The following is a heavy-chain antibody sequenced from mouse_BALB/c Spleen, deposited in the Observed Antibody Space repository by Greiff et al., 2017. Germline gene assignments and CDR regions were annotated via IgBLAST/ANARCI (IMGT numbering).Heavy chain of an antibody. CDR2: IYPGSGST. J-gene: IGHJ3*01. V-gene: IGHV1S22*01. CDR3: TRGYYGSSYNWFAY. CDR1: GYTFTSYW. Sequence: LQQPGSELVRPGASVKLSCKASGYTFTSYWMHWVKQRPGQGLEWIGNIYPGSGSTNYDEKFKSKATLTVDTSSSTAYMQLSSLTSEDSAVYYCTRGYYGSSYNWFAYWGQGTLVTVSA. D-gene: IGHD1-1*01.